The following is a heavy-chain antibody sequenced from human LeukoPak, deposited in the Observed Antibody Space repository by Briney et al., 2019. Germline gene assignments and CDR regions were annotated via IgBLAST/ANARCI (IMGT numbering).Heavy chain of an antibody. J-gene: IGHJ4*02. V-gene: IGHV4-4*07. Sequence: SETLSLTCTVSGGSISSYYWSWIRQPAGKGLEWIGRIYSGGGTNYNPSLKSRVTMSVDSSNNQFSLKLSSVTAADTAVFYCARENTGSYREFDYWGQGTLVTVSS. CDR2: IYSGGGT. CDR1: GGSISSYY. D-gene: IGHD1-26*01. CDR3: ARENTGSYREFDY.